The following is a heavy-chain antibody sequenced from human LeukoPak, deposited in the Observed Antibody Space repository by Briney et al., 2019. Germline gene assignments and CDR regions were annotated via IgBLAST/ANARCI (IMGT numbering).Heavy chain of an antibody. CDR2: ITRSSTST. CDR1: GFTFSSYS. Sequence: KTGGSLRLSCAASGFTFSSYSMNWVRQAPGKGLEWVSSITRSSTSTYYTDSVRGRFTISRDNAKNSLYLQMNSLRAEDTAVYYCARDNWNDAPGGFDPWGQRTLVTVSS. V-gene: IGHV3-21*01. CDR3: ARDNWNDAPGGFDP. D-gene: IGHD1-20*01. J-gene: IGHJ5*02.